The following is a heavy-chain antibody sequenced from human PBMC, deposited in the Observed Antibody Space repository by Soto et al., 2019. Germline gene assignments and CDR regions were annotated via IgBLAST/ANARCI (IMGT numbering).Heavy chain of an antibody. CDR3: ARGMRATILLVGHTNWFDP. Sequence: PSETLSLTCTVSGDSIKNNYWSWIRQPPGKGLEWIGSRSFSGTTNYNPSLESRVTISLDTSRNQFSLEMTSVTAADTALYFCARGMRATILLVGHTNWFDPWGQGALVTVSS. J-gene: IGHJ5*02. CDR1: GDSIKNNY. D-gene: IGHD5-12*01. CDR2: RSFSGTT. V-gene: IGHV4-59*01.